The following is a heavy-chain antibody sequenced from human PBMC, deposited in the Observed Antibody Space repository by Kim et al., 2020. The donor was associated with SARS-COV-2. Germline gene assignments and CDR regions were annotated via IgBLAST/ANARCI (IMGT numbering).Heavy chain of an antibody. CDR3: AKRCGNTYYYFDY. D-gene: IGHD2-15*01. Sequence: ADAVQGRFTISRDHSKNTLYLQMNSLRAEDTSLYYCAKRCGNTYYYFDYWGQGTLVTVSS. J-gene: IGHJ4*02. V-gene: IGHV3-23*01.